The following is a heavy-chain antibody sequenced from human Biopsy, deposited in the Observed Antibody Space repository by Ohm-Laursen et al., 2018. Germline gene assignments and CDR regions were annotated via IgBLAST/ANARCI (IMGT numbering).Heavy chain of an antibody. CDR3: ARDGKRWDYSTYFSWHFDL. D-gene: IGHD4-11*01. CDR1: GFTFTSYA. CDR2: ISYDGSGE. J-gene: IGHJ2*01. V-gene: IGHV3-30*03. Sequence: SLRLSCTASGFTFTSYAMHWVRQAPGKGLERAAVISYDGSGEYYADSLQGRFIISRDNPKNTVDLQMNSLRAEDTAVYFCARDGKRWDYSTYFSWHFDLWGRGTLVTVSS.